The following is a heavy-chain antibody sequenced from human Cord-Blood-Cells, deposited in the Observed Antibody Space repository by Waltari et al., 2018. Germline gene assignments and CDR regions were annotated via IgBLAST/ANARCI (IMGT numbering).Heavy chain of an antibody. D-gene: IGHD6-13*01. V-gene: IGHV4-4*07. J-gene: IGHJ3*02. CDR2: IYTSGSA. CDR1: GGSISSYY. Sequence: QVQLQESGPGLVKPSETLSLTCTVSGGSISSYYWSWIRQPAGKGLEWIGRIYTSGSANYSPPLQSRVTMAVDTSKNQFSLKVSSGTAADTAVYYWARDEPASSSWYGGGKNAFDIWGQGTMVTVSS. CDR3: ARDEPASSSWYGGGKNAFDI.